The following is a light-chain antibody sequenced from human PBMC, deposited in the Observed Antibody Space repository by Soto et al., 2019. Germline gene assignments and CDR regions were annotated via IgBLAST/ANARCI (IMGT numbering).Light chain of an antibody. V-gene: IGKV1-5*01. CDR1: QTISNW. J-gene: IGKJ1*01. CDR3: QQSYTRT. CDR2: DAS. Sequence: DIQMTQSPSTLSASVGDRVTITCRASQTISNWLAWYQQKPGKAPNLLIYDASSLESGVPSRFSGSGSGTDFTLTISSLQPEDFATYYCQQSYTRTFGQGTKVDI.